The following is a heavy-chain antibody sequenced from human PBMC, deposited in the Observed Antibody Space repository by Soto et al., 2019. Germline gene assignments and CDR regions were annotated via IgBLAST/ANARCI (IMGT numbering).Heavy chain of an antibody. V-gene: IGHV3-23*04. CDR1: GFNFKKFA. CDR3: AKADGEQWLVPHLDH. J-gene: IGHJ4*02. D-gene: IGHD6-19*01. Sequence: EVQLVESGGGVVQPGGSLRLSCVASGFNFKKFAMAWVRQAPGEGLEWVSGISCCGGSTSYADSVKGRFSIARDDSKNTLSLQMNSLRVEDTAQYYCAKADGEQWLVPHLDHWGQGTLVTVS. CDR2: ISCCGGST.